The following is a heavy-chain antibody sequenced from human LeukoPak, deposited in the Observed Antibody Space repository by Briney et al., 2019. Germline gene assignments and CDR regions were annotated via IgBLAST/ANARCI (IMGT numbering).Heavy chain of an antibody. CDR2: IYYSGST. CDR3: ARGRYSSGWYMEPLFDY. CDR1: GGSISSYY. V-gene: IGHV4-59*01. Sequence: PSETLSLTCTVSGGSISSYYWSWIRQPPGKGLEWIGYIYYSGSTNYNPSLKSRVTISVDTSKNQFSLELSSVTAADTAVYYCARGRYSSGWYMEPLFDYWGQGTLVTVSS. J-gene: IGHJ4*02. D-gene: IGHD6-19*01.